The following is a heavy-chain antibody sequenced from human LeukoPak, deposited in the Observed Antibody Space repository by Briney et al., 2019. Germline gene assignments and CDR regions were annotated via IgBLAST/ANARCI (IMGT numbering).Heavy chain of an antibody. J-gene: IGHJ6*03. Sequence: SETLSLTCTVSGGSITNYYWTWIRQPPGKGLEWMGYISFSGTTNYNASLKSRVTISLDTSNSQFSLRLTSVTAAGTAVYYCARISPSSGTYWGTLYYYMDVWGKGTTVTVSS. D-gene: IGHD1-26*01. CDR3: ARISPSSGTYWGTLYYYMDV. V-gene: IGHV4-59*01. CDR2: ISFSGTT. CDR1: GGSITNYY.